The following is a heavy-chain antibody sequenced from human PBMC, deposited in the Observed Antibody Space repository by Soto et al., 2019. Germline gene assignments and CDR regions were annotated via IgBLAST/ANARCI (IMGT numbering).Heavy chain of an antibody. CDR1: GFTFSSYD. CDR2: IGTXGDT. J-gene: IGHJ4*02. V-gene: IGHV3-13*01. Sequence: EVQLVESGGGLVQPGGSLRLSCAASGFTFSSYDMHWVRQTTGKGLEWVSAIGTXGDTYYPGSVKGRFTISRENAKNSXXXXXXXXXXXXXXXXXXXXXXXXXXXXYYWGQGTLVTVSS. CDR3: XXXXXXXXXXYY.